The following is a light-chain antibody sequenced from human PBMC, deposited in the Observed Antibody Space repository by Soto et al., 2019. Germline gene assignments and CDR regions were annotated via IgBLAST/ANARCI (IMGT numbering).Light chain of an antibody. V-gene: IGLV2-14*01. Sequence: QSVLTQPASVSGSPGQSITIPCTGTSSDIGVYNYVSWYQQHPGKAPKLMIFEVSNRPSGVSSRFSGSKSGNTASLTISRLQAEDEADYYCSSYTTSSTLVVFGGGTKLTVL. CDR3: SSYTTSSTLVV. CDR2: EVS. CDR1: SSDIGVYNY. J-gene: IGLJ2*01.